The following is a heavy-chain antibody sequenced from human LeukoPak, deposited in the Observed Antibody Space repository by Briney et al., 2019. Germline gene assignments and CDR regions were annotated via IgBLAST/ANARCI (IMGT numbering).Heavy chain of an antibody. CDR1: GFTFSNAW. V-gene: IGHV3-15*01. CDR3: TTTAEDLWFGELLYY. Sequence: GGSLRLSCAASGFTFSNAWMSWVRQAPGKGLEWVGRIKSKTDGGTTDYAAPVKGRFTISRDDSKNTLYLQMNSLKTGDTAVYYCTTTAEDLWFGELLYYWGQGTLVTVSS. D-gene: IGHD3-10*01. J-gene: IGHJ4*02. CDR2: IKSKTDGGTT.